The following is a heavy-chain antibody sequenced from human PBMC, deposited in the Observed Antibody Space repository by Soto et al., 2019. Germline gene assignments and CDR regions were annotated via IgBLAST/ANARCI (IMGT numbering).Heavy chain of an antibody. CDR1: GGSISSSSYY. Sequence: PSETLSLTCTVSGGSISSSSYYWGWIRQPPGKGLEWIGSIYYSGSTYYNPSLKSRVTISVDTSKNQFSLKLSSVTAADTAVYYCARHQSDFWSGSASVWFDPWGQGTLVTVSS. J-gene: IGHJ5*02. V-gene: IGHV4-39*01. CDR3: ARHQSDFWSGSASVWFDP. D-gene: IGHD3-3*01. CDR2: IYYSGST.